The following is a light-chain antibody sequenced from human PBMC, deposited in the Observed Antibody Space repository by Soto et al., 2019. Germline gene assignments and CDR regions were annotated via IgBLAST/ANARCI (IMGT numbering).Light chain of an antibody. CDR2: GAS. J-gene: IGKJ5*01. Sequence: EVVMTHARCTLSLSPVEGATLSCRASQTVLSNLAWYQQKPGQAPRLLIYGASSRATGIPDRFSGSGSGTDFTLIISRLEPEDFAVYYCHQYGNSPLTFGQGTRLEI. CDR1: QTVLSN. V-gene: IGKV3-20*01. CDR3: HQYGNSPLT.